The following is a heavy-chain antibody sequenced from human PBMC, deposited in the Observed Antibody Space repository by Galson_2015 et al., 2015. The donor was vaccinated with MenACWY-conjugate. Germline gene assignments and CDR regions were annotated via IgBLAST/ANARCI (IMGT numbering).Heavy chain of an antibody. CDR1: GFTFGSYG. Sequence: SLRLSCAASGFTFGSYGIHWVRQAPGKGLEWVAIIRSDGSDKYYTDTDSVRCRITISRDNSRTTVYLQMKSLRQEDTAVYYCAQERDFMRTTFYFDKWGQGTLVTVSS. CDR2: IRSDGSDK. CDR3: AQERDFMRTTFYFDK. D-gene: IGHD1-1*01. J-gene: IGHJ4*02. V-gene: IGHV3-30*02.